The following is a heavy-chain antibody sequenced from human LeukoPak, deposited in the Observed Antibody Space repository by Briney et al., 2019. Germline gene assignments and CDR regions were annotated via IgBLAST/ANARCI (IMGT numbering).Heavy chain of an antibody. J-gene: IGHJ4*02. V-gene: IGHV3-23*01. CDR3: AKELSVTTHRPYYFDY. Sequence: PGGSLRLSCAASGFTFSSYAMSWVRQAPGKGLEWVSAISGSGGSTYYADSVKGRFTISRDNSKNTLYLQMNSPRAEDTAVYYCAKELSVTTHRPYYFDYWGQGTLVTVSS. D-gene: IGHD4-11*01. CDR1: GFTFSSYA. CDR2: ISGSGGST.